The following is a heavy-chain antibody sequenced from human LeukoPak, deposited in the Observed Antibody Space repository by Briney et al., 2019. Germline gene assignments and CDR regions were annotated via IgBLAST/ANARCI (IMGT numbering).Heavy chain of an antibody. V-gene: IGHV3-7*01. CDR1: GFDFNNVW. J-gene: IGHJ4*02. Sequence: GGSLRLFCTASGFDFNNVWMRWVRPAPGKGLEWVGNVKQDGREKFYVGSVRGRFTISRDNAKKSLYLQMNSLRDEDTAVYYCARGGSYGSFDYWGQGTLVTVPS. D-gene: IGHD4-17*01. CDR2: VKQDGREK. CDR3: ARGGSYGSFDY.